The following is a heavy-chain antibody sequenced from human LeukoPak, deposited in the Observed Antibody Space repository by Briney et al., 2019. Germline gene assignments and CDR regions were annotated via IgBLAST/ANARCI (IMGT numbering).Heavy chain of an antibody. CDR3: ARGVREDDYYMDV. J-gene: IGHJ6*03. CDR1: GGSISSSSYY. V-gene: IGHV4-39*07. Sequence: PSETLSLTCTVSGGSISSSSYYWGWIRQPPGKGLEWIGSIYYSGSTYCNPSLKSRVTISVDTSKNQFSLKLSSVTAADTAVYYCARGVREDDYYMDVWGKGTTVTISS. D-gene: IGHD5-24*01. CDR2: IYYSGST.